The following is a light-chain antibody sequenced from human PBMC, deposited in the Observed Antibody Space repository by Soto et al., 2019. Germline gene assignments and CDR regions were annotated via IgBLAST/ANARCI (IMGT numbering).Light chain of an antibody. CDR1: SSDVAGYNY. Sequence: QSALTQPASVSGSPGQSITISCTGTSSDVAGYNYVSWYQHHPGKAPELMIFDVSNRPSGVSNRFSGSKSGNTASLTISGLQPEDEADYYCSSYTTSNTRQIVFGTGTKLTVL. CDR3: SSYTTSNTRQIV. J-gene: IGLJ1*01. V-gene: IGLV2-14*03. CDR2: DVS.